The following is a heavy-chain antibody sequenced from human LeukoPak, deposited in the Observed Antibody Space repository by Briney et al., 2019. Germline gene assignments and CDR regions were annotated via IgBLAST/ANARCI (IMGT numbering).Heavy chain of an antibody. CDR1: GFTLSSYE. CDR2: ISSSGSTI. V-gene: IGHV3-48*03. CDR3: ARAMLYGDYIDY. Sequence: GGSLRLSCAASGFTLSSYEMNWVRQAPGKGLEWVSYISSSGSTIYYADSVKGRFTISRDNAKNSLYLQMNSLRAEDTAGYYCARAMLYGDYIDYWGQGTLVTVSS. D-gene: IGHD3-10*02. J-gene: IGHJ4*02.